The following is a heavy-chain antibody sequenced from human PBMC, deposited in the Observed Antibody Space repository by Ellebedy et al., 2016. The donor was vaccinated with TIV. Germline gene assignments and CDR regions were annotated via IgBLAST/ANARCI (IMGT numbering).Heavy chain of an antibody. J-gene: IGHJ4*02. CDR1: GFTFSRHV. Sequence: GESLKISXAASGFTFSRHVMYWVRQAPGKGLEWVAVISYDGRNNYYLDSVKGRFTISRDNSKNTLYLQMDSLRAEDTALYYCARQTVTTPFFTGSLDLWGQGTLVTVSS. CDR2: ISYDGRNN. CDR3: ARQTVTTPFFTGSLDL. V-gene: IGHV3-30-3*01. D-gene: IGHD4-17*01.